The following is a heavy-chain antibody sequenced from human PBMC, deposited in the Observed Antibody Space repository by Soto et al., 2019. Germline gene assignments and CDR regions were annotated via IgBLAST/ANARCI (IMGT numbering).Heavy chain of an antibody. V-gene: IGHV2-5*02. J-gene: IGHJ4*02. Sequence: SGPTLVNPTQTLTLTCTFSGFSLSTSGVGVAWIRQPPGKALVWLALIYWDDGKLYSPSLKTRLNITKDTSKNQVVLTLTNVDPVDTATYFFEHITAYDISTGYYPFDYWGQGSLVTVSS. CDR2: IYWDDGK. CDR1: GFSLSTSGVG. CDR3: EHITAYDISTGYYPFDY. D-gene: IGHD3-9*01.